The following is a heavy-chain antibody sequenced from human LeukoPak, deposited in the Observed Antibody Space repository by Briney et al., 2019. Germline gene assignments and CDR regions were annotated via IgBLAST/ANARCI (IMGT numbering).Heavy chain of an antibody. Sequence: NPGGSLRLSCAASGFTFSSYWMHWVRQAPGKGLEWVSSINSGSTYTYYTESVKGRFTVSRDNAKNSLFLQMNSLRAEDTAIYYCARSLTTLTYEGYWGQGTLVTVSP. V-gene: IGHV3-21*01. J-gene: IGHJ4*02. D-gene: IGHD1-1*01. CDR2: INSGSTYT. CDR3: ARSLTTLTYEGY. CDR1: GFTFSSYW.